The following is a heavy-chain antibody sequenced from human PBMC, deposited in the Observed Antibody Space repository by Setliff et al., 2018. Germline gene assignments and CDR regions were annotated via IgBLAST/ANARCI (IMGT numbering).Heavy chain of an antibody. J-gene: IGHJ4*02. V-gene: IGHV1-18*01. CDR3: ARINFYVSSGHYYAPDY. Sequence: ASVKVSCKTSGYTFTNYGITWVRQAPGQGLEWMGWINNYNTNTNYAQKLQGRVAMTTDTSTSTAYMELRSLRSDDSAVYYCARINFYVSSGHYYAPDYWGQETLVTVS. CDR1: GYTFTNYG. CDR2: INNYNTNT. D-gene: IGHD3-22*01.